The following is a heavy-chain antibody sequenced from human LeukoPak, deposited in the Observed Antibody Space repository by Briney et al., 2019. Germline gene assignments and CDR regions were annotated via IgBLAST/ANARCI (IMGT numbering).Heavy chain of an antibody. CDR1: GFTVSSYR. Sequence: GGSLRLSCAASGFTVSSYRMNWVRQAPGKGLEWVSNIGSSSSSIYYADSVRGRFTISRDNAKNSLYLQMNSLRADDTAVYYCAREGDSGSSLEYWGQGTLVTVSS. CDR3: AREGDSGSSLEY. J-gene: IGHJ4*02. D-gene: IGHD1-26*01. V-gene: IGHV3-48*01. CDR2: IGSSSSSI.